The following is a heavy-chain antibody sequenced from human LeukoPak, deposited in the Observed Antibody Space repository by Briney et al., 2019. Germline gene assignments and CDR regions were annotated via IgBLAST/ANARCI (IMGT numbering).Heavy chain of an antibody. CDR2: IYQSGST. CDR1: GGSISSSSSY. Sequence: PSQTLSLTCTVSGGSISSSSSYWSWIRQPPGKGLEWIGYIYQSGSTDYNPSLKSRVTISVDTSKNQFSLKLSSVTAADTAVYFCVRDRELAYWGQGILVTVSS. D-gene: IGHD1-1*01. J-gene: IGHJ4*02. V-gene: IGHV4-61*01. CDR3: VRDRELAY.